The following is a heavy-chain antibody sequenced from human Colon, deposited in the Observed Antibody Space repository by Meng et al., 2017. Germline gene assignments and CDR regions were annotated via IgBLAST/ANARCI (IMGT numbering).Heavy chain of an antibody. Sequence: GQRQESGPGLVRPSETLPLTCTVSGGSVISNSYYWSWIRQPPGKGLEWIGFIYYSGSTNYSPSLKSRVTISVDTSKNQFSLKVSSVTAADTAVYYCARGASDYDFDYWGQGTLVTVFS. J-gene: IGHJ4*02. D-gene: IGHD3-22*01. CDR3: ARGASDYDFDY. V-gene: IGHV4-61*01. CDR1: GGSVISNSYY. CDR2: IYYSGST.